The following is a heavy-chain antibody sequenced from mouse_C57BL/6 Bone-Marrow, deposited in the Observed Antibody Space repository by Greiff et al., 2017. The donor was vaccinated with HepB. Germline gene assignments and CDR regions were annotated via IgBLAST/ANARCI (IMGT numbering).Heavy chain of an antibody. CDR2: IYPGNSDT. CDR3: TRSGFTTVDAMDY. V-gene: IGHV1-5*01. D-gene: IGHD1-1*01. CDR1: GYTFTSYW. J-gene: IGHJ4*01. Sequence: VQLQQSGTVLARPGASVKMSCKTSGYTFTSYWMHWVKQRPGQGLEWIGAIYPGNSDTSYNQKFKGKAKMTAVTSASTAYMELSSLTNEDSAVYYCTRSGFTTVDAMDYWGKGTSVTVSS.